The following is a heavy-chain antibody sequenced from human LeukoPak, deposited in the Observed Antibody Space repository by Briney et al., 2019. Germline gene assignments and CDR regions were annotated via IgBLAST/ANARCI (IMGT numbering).Heavy chain of an antibody. Sequence: ASVKVSCKASGGTFSSYAISWVRQAPGQGLEWMGGIIPIFGTANYAQKFQGRVTITADESTSTAYMELSSLRSEDTAVYYCGRDFSYGSGRGWGQGTLVTVSS. V-gene: IGHV1-69*13. J-gene: IGHJ4*02. CDR1: GGTFSSYA. CDR3: GRDFSYGSGRG. CDR2: IIPIFGTA. D-gene: IGHD3-10*01.